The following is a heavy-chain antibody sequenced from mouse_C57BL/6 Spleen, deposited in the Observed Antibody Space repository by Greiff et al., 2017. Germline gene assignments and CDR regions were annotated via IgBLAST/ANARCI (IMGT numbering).Heavy chain of an antibody. V-gene: IGHV1-61*01. CDR3: ARSGRGEFDY. CDR1: GYTFTSYW. J-gene: IGHJ2*01. CDR2: IYPSDSET. D-gene: IGHD3-1*01. Sequence: QVQLQQPGAELVRPGSSVKLSCKASGYTFTSYWMDWVKQRPGQGLEWIGNIYPSDSETHYNQKFKDKATLTVDKSSSTAYKQLSSLTSEDSAVYYCARSGRGEFDYWGQGTTLTVSS.